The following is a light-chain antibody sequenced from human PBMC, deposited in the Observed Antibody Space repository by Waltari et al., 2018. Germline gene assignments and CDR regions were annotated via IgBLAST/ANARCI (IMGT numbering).Light chain of an antibody. J-gene: IGLJ2*01. Sequence: QSALTQPASVSGSPGQSITIPCSGVGSAVGSSDYVSWHQHHPGKAPQVIIYDVTNRPSGVSDRFSASKSANTASLTISRLRPEDEADYYCSSQTLDGLVLFGGGTRLTVL. V-gene: IGLV2-14*03. CDR3: SSQTLDGLVL. CDR1: GSAVGSSDY. CDR2: DVT.